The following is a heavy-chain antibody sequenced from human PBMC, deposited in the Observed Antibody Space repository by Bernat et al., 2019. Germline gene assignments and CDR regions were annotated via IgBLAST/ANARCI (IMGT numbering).Heavy chain of an antibody. CDR2: IYHSGST. CDR1: GYSISSGYY. Sequence: QVQLQESGPGLVKPSETLSLTCAVSGYSISSGYYWGWIRQPPGKGLEWIGRIYHSGSTYYNPSLKSRVTISVDTSKNQFSLKLSSVTAADAAVYYRARDSSSLAKFDYWGQGTLVTVSS. J-gene: IGHJ4*02. CDR3: ARDSSSLAKFDY. V-gene: IGHV4-38-2*01. D-gene: IGHD6-6*01.